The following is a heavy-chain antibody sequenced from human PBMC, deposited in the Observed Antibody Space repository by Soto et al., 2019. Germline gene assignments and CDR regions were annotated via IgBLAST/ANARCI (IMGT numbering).Heavy chain of an antibody. V-gene: IGHV3-21*05. Sequence: EVQLVESGGGLVQPGGSLRLSCAASGFTFSSYSMNWVRQAPGKGLEWVSYITSSSYIYYADSVKGRFTISRDNAKNSLYLQMNSLRAEDTAVYYCASLTYDYNAWGQGTLVTVSS. D-gene: IGHD3-3*01. CDR2: ITSSSYI. J-gene: IGHJ4*02. CDR1: GFTFSSYS. CDR3: ASLTYDYNA.